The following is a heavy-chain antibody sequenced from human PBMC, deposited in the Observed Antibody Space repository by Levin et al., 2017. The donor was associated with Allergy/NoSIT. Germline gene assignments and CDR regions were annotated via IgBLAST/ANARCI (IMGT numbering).Heavy chain of an antibody. CDR3: ARGDGAAIPGYSSSWDSWFDP. J-gene: IGHJ5*02. Sequence: SVKVSCKASGGTFSSYAISWVRQAPGQGLEWMGGIIPIFGTANYAQKFQGRVTITADESTSTAYMELSSLRSEDTAVYYCARGDGAAIPGYSSSWDSWFDPWGQGTLVTVSS. D-gene: IGHD6-13*01. CDR1: GGTFSSYA. V-gene: IGHV1-69*13. CDR2: IIPIFGTA.